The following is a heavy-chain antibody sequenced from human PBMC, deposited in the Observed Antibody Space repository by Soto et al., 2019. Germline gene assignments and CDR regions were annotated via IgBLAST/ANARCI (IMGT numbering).Heavy chain of an antibody. CDR1: GGSFSGYY. Sequence: QVQLQQWGAGLLKPSETLSLTCAVYGGSFSGYYWSWIRQPPGKGLEWIGEINHSGSTNYNPSLKSRVTISVDTSKNQFSPKLSSVTAADTAVYYCAALAPSSTSYYFDYWGQGTLVTVSS. CDR2: INHSGST. J-gene: IGHJ4*02. V-gene: IGHV4-34*01. D-gene: IGHD6-6*01. CDR3: AALAPSSTSYYFDY.